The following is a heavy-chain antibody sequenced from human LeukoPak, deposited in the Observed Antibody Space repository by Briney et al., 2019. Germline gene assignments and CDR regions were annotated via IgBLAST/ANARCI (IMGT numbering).Heavy chain of an antibody. J-gene: IGHJ4*02. D-gene: IGHD3-10*01. V-gene: IGHV4-59*08. CDR1: GGSISGYY. Sequence: SETLSLTCTVSGGSISGYYWSWIRQSPGKGLEWLAYIYNSGSTNYNPSLQSRVTISVDTSKNQFSLNLSSVTAADTVVYYCARYGSGTYPRFDYWGQGTLVTVSS. CDR3: ARYGSGTYPRFDY. CDR2: IYNSGST.